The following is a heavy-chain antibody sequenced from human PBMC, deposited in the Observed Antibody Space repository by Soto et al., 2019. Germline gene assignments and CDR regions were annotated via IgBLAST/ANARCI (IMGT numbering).Heavy chain of an antibody. Sequence: QVQLVQSGAEVKKPGASVKVSCKASGYTFTSYGISWVRQAPGQGLEWMGWISAYNGNTNYAQKLQGRVTMTTDTSTSTAYMEQRSLRSDDTPVYYCARDQTMYDILTGYYTGYFDYWGQGTLVTVSS. J-gene: IGHJ4*02. D-gene: IGHD3-9*01. CDR3: ARDQTMYDILTGYYTGYFDY. V-gene: IGHV1-18*01. CDR1: GYTFTSYG. CDR2: ISAYNGNT.